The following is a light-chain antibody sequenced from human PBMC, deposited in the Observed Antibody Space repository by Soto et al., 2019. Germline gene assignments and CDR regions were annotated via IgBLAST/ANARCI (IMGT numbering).Light chain of an antibody. CDR1: SSNIGAGYD. J-gene: IGLJ2*01. V-gene: IGLV1-40*01. Sequence: QSVLTQPPSVSGAPGKRVTISCTGSSSNIGAGYDVHWYQQLPGTAPKLLIYGNSNRPSGVPDRFSGSKSGTSAFLAITGLEPEDEADYYGQAYDSSLRGVVFGGGTKLTVL. CDR3: QAYDSSLRGVV. CDR2: GNS.